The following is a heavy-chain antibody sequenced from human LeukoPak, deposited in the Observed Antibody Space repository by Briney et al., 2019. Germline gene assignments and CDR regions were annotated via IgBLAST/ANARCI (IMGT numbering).Heavy chain of an antibody. CDR3: AKPRTTGLGWAQFDY. D-gene: IGHD2-8*02. Sequence: GGSRRLSCAASGFTLSSFAMTWIRKAPGKGLEWVSGFDGNGPNTYYADSVKGRWTISRDNSRNTLYLEMNSLRPEDTAIFYCAKPRTTGLGWAQFDYWGQGSLVTVSS. J-gene: IGHJ4*02. CDR1: GFTLSSFA. V-gene: IGHV3-23*01. CDR2: FDGNGPNT.